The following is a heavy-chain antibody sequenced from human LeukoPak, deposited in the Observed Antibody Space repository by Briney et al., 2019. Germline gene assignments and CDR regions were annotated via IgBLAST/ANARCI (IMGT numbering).Heavy chain of an antibody. Sequence: GGSLRLSCAASGFTSDRFTIHWVRQTPGKGLEWVSLINRRGHTFYADSVKGRFTISRDNSRNSVFLQMNSLRPEDTALYHCAKEVDCPSDCLFFHSWGQGTLVTVSS. CDR1: GFTSDRFT. V-gene: IGHV3-43*01. J-gene: IGHJ4*02. CDR2: INRRGHT. D-gene: IGHD2-21*02. CDR3: AKEVDCPSDCLFFHS.